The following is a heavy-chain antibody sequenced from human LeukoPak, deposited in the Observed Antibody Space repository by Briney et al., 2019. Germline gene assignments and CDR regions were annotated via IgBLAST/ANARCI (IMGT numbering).Heavy chain of an antibody. CDR2: ISSSSSYI. CDR1: GFTFSSYS. V-gene: IGHV3-21*01. CDR3: ARADAAAAGFDY. D-gene: IGHD6-13*01. J-gene: IGHJ4*02. Sequence: GGSLRLSCAASGFTFSSYSMNWVRQAPGKGLEWVSSISSSSSYIYYADSVKGGFTISRDNAKKSLYLQMNSLRAEDTAVYYCARADAAAAGFDYWGQGTLVTVSS.